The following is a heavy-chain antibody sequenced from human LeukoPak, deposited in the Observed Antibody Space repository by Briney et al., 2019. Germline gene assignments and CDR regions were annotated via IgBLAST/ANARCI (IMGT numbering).Heavy chain of an antibody. CDR1: GFTFSSYS. CDR2: ISSSSSYI. Sequence: TGGSLRLSCAASGFTFSSYSMNWVRQAPGKGLEWVSSISSSSSYIYYADSVKGRFTISRDNAKNSLYLQMNSLRAEDTAVYYCARDYGDYGWFDPWGQGTLVTVSS. D-gene: IGHD4-17*01. CDR3: ARDYGDYGWFDP. J-gene: IGHJ5*02. V-gene: IGHV3-21*01.